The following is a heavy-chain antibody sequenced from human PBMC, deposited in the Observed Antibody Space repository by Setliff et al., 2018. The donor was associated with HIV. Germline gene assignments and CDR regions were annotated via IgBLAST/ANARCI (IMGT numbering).Heavy chain of an antibody. CDR2: VHYSGAT. CDR3: ARDPGGLYCRSTSCQGGCFDP. J-gene: IGHJ5*02. V-gene: IGHV4-59*11. Sequence: SETLSLTCTVSGGSISGHYWSWIRQPPGKGLEWIGSVHYSGATNPNPSLRSRLTMLIDTSGDYFSLNLRSVTAADTAVYYCARDPGGLYCRSTSCQGGCFDPWGQGTLVTVSS. D-gene: IGHD2-2*01. CDR1: GGSISGHY.